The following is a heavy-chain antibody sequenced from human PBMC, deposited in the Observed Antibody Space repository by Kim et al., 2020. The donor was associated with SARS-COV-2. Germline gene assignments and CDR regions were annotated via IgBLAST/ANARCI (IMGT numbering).Heavy chain of an antibody. J-gene: IGHJ3*02. CDR3: ARDPLDDYVWGSLEGGDAFDI. Sequence: ASVKVSCKASGYTFTSYAMNWVRQAPGQGLEWMGWINTNTGNPTYAQGFTGRFVFSLDTSVSTAYLQISSLKAEDTAVYYCARDPLDDYVWGSLEGGDAFDIWGQGTMVTVSS. V-gene: IGHV7-4-1*02. CDR1: GYTFTSYA. D-gene: IGHD3-16*01. CDR2: INTNTGNP.